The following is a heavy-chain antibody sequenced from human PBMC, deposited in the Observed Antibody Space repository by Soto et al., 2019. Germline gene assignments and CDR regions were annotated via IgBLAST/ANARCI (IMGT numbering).Heavy chain of an antibody. V-gene: IGHV3-30*18. Sequence: TGGSLRLSCAASGFTFSSYGMHWVRQAPGKGLEWVAVISYDGSNKYYGDLVKGRFTISRDNSKNTLYLQMNSLRAEDTAVYYCAKDRSESMDYWGQGTLVTVSS. D-gene: IGHD2-2*01. CDR3: AKDRSESMDY. CDR1: GFTFSSYG. CDR2: ISYDGSNK. J-gene: IGHJ4*02.